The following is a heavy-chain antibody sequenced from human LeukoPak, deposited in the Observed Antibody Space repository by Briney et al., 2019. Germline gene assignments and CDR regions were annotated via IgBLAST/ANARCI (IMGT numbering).Heavy chain of an antibody. CDR3: ARSRIAVAGSGWFDP. D-gene: IGHD6-19*01. CDR2: IYYSGST. CDR1: GGSISSGGYY. Sequence: SETLSLTCTVSGGSISSGGYYWSWIRQPPGKGLEWIGYIYYSGSTNYNPSLKSRVTISVDTSKNQFSLKLSSVTAADTAVYYCARSRIAVAGSGWFDPWGQGTLVTVSS. V-gene: IGHV4-61*08. J-gene: IGHJ5*02.